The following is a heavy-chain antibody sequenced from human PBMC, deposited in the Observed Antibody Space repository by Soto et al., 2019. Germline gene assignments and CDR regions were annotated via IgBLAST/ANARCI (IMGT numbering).Heavy chain of an antibody. D-gene: IGHD1-26*01. V-gene: IGHV1-2*02. CDR2: IDPNSGGT. CDR3: ARVMSGSYLGHGYYFDY. CDR1: GYTFTGYY. J-gene: IGHJ4*02. Sequence: ASVKVSCKASGYTFTGYYMHWVRQAPGQGLEWMGWIDPNSGGTDYAQKFQGRVTMTRGTSISTAYMELSRLRVDDTAVYYCARVMSGSYLGHGYYFDYWGQGTLVTV.